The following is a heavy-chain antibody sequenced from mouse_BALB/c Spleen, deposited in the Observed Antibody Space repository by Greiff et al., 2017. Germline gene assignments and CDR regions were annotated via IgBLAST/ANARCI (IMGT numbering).Heavy chain of an antibody. CDR1: GFTFNTYA. CDR2: IRSKSNNYAT. Sequence: EVMLVESGAGLVPPTGSLTLSCAASGFTFNTYAMNWVRPAPGKGLDWVARIRSKSNNYATYYADSVQDRFTISRDDSQSMLQLQMNNLETEDTARYYRVRQGGLAYWGQGTLGTVAA. CDR3: VRQGGLAY. D-gene: IGHD3-3*01. V-gene: IGHV10-1*02. J-gene: IGHJ3*01.